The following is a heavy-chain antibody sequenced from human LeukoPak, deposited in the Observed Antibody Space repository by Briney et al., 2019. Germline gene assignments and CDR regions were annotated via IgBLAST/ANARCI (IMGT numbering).Heavy chain of an antibody. D-gene: IGHD6-19*01. CDR3: ASPGGYSSGWYFVY. J-gene: IGHJ4*02. Sequence: PSETLSLTCTVSGGSISSYYWSWIRQPPGKGLEWIGYIYYSGSTNHNPSLKSRVTISVDTSKNQFSLKLSSVTAADTAVYYCASPGGYSSGWYFVYWGQGTLVTVSS. CDR2: IYYSGST. CDR1: GGSISSYY. V-gene: IGHV4-59*08.